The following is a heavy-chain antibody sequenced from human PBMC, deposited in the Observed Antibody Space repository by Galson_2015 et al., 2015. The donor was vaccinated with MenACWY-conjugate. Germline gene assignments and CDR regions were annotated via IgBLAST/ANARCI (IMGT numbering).Heavy chain of an antibody. Sequence: SETLSLTCTVSGGSVNTGDSYWGWLRQPPGKGLEWTGSIYYSGSTYYNPSLKSRVTISVDTSKNQFSLKLSSVTAADTAVYYCARQNGGNSAFLTGWYFQHWGQGTLVTVSS. CDR3: ARQNGGNSAFLTGWYFQH. J-gene: IGHJ1*01. CDR1: GGSVNTGDSY. D-gene: IGHD4-23*01. CDR2: IYYSGST. V-gene: IGHV4-39*01.